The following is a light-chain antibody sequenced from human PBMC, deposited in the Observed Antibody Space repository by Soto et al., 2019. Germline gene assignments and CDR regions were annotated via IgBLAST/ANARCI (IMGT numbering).Light chain of an antibody. CDR1: QSISSN. V-gene: IGKV3-15*01. J-gene: IGKJ5*01. CDR2: GAS. Sequence: EIVMTQSPATLSVSPGERATLSCRASQSISSNLAWYQQKPGQAPRLLIYGASTRAAGLPARFSGSGSGTEFTLTISSLQSEDFAVYYCQQYDKWPITFGQGTRLEIK. CDR3: QQYDKWPIT.